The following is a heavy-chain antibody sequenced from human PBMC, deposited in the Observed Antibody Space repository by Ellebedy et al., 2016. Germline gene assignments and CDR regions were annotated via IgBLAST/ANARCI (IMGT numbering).Heavy chain of an antibody. CDR1: GITFSTYA. Sequence: GESLKISXVVSGITFSTYAMSWVRQAPGKGLECVSPISSSGGSTNYPDSVKGRFTISRDNSKNTLYLQMNSLRAEDTAVYYCARLEGHFEQQVGSRGHYYYDIDVWGKGTTVTVSS. V-gene: IGHV3-23*01. J-gene: IGHJ6*03. CDR2: ISSSGGST. CDR3: ARLEGHFEQQVGSRGHYYYDIDV. D-gene: IGHD3-3*02.